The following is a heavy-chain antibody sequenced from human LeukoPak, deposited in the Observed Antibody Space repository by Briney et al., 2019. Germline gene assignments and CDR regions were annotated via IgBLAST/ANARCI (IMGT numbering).Heavy chain of an antibody. J-gene: IGHJ4*02. CDR1: GYTFISYG. CDR3: ARGVSSGSYFLDY. CDR2: ISAYNGNT. V-gene: IGHV1-18*01. D-gene: IGHD1-26*01. Sequence: ASVKVCCKASGYTFISYGISWMRQAPGQWLEWMGWISAYNGNTNYAQKLQGRVTMTTDTSTSTAYMELRSLRSDDTAVYYCARGVSSGSYFLDYWGQGTLVTVSS.